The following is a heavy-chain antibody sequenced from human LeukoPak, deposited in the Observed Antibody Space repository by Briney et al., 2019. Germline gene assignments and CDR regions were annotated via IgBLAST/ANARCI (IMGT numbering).Heavy chain of an antibody. CDR1: GGSINRSSYY. V-gene: IGHV4-39*07. CDR3: ARDYGDYNGMDV. CDR2: IYYSGST. Sequence: KASETLSLTCTVSGGSINRSSYYWGWIRQPPGKGLEWIGSIYYSGSTYYNPSLKSRVTISVDTSKNQFSLKLSSVTAADSAVYYCARDYGDYNGMDVWGQGTTVTVSS. J-gene: IGHJ6*02. D-gene: IGHD4-17*01.